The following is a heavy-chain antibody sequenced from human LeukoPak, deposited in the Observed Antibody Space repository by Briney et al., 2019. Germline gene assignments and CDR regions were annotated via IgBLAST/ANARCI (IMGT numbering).Heavy chain of an antibody. CDR3: ARSGASAAGNRYFDY. J-gene: IGHJ4*02. D-gene: IGHD6-13*01. CDR1: GFTFSSYW. V-gene: IGHV3-74*01. CDR2: INSDGSST. Sequence: GGSLRLSCAASGFTFSSYWMHWARQAPGKGLVWVSRINSDGSSTSYADSVKGRFTISRDNAKNTLYLQMNSLRAEDTAVYYCARSGASAAGNRYFDYWGQGTLVTVSS.